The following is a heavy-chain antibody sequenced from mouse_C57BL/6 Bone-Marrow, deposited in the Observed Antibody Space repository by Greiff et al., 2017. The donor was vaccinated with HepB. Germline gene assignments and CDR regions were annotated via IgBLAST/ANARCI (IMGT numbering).Heavy chain of an antibody. Sequence: QVQLQQSGAELARPGASVKMSCKASGYTFTSYTMHWVKQRPGQGLEWIGYINPSSGYTKYNQKFKDKATLTADKSSSTAYMQLSSLTSEDSAVYYCAGEYYYAMDYWGQGTSVTVSS. CDR3: AGEYYYAMDY. CDR2: INPSSGYT. V-gene: IGHV1-4*01. J-gene: IGHJ4*01. CDR1: GYTFTSYT.